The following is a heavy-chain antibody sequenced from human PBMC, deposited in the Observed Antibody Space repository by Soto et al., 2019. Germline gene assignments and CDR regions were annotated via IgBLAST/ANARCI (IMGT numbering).Heavy chain of an antibody. D-gene: IGHD6-13*01. CDR2: IYSDGRT. Sequence: DVQLVETGGGLIQPGGSLRLSCAASGFIVSSSYMSWVRQAPGKGLEWVSVIYSDGRTYYACFVKGRFTISSDNSKNTLYLQMHSLCAEDTAVYYWARFSGWYGQCYFDCWGQGTLVTVSS. CDR1: GFIVSSSY. CDR3: ARFSGWYGQCYFDC. J-gene: IGHJ4*02. V-gene: IGHV3-53*02.